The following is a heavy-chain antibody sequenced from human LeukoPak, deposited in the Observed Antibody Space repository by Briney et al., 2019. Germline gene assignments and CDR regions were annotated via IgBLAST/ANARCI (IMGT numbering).Heavy chain of an antibody. D-gene: IGHD2-21*02. J-gene: IGHJ4*02. V-gene: IGHV3-53*01. CDR1: GFTVSSNS. CDR3: AKEPPVVVTAQLDY. Sequence: GGSLRLSCTVSGFTVSSNSMSWVRQAPGKGLEWVSFIYSGGNTHYSDSVKGRFTISRDNSKNTLYLQMNSLRAEDPAVYYCAKEPPVVVTAQLDYWGQGTLVTVSS. CDR2: IYSGGNT.